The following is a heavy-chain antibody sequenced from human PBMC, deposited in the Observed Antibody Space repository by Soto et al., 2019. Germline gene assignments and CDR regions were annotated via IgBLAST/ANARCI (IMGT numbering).Heavy chain of an antibody. CDR2: ISAYNGNT. J-gene: IGHJ6*02. CDR1: GYTFTSYG. CDR3: AREPGYCSGGSCSPAPDYGMDV. Sequence: QVQLVQSGAEVKKPGASVKVSCKASGYTFTSYGISWVRQAPGQGLEWMGWISAYNGNTNYAQKLQGRVTMTTDTSTSRGYMELRSLRSDDTAVYYCAREPGYCSGGSCSPAPDYGMDVWGQGTTVTVSS. V-gene: IGHV1-18*01. D-gene: IGHD2-15*01.